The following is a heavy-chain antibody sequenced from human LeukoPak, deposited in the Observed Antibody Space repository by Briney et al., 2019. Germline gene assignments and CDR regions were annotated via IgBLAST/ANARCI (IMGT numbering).Heavy chain of an antibody. CDR1: GFTFSSYS. Sequence: GGSLRLSCAASGFTFSSYSMNWVRQAPGKGLEWVSYISSSSSTIYYADSVKGRFTISRDNSKNTLYLQMNSLRAEDTAVYYCAKDADLWSYWFDPWGQGTLVTVSS. CDR3: AKDADLWSYWFDP. D-gene: IGHD3-3*01. J-gene: IGHJ5*02. CDR2: ISSSSSTI. V-gene: IGHV3-48*01.